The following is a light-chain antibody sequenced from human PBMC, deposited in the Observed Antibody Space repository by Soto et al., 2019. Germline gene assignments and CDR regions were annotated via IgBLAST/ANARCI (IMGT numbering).Light chain of an antibody. CDR1: QGISNW. Sequence: DTQMTQSPSSLSASVGDRVTMTCRASQGISNWLAWYQQKPGEAPKSLISAAFNLQSGVPSRFSGSGSGTDFPLTISSLQPEDFATYYCQQYNSYPLTFGGGTKVEIK. CDR3: QQYNSYPLT. CDR2: AAF. J-gene: IGKJ4*01. V-gene: IGKV1D-16*01.